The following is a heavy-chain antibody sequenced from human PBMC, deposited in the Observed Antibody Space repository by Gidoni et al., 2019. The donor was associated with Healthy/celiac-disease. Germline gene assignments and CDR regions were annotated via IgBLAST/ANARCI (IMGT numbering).Heavy chain of an antibody. Sequence: EVQLLESGGGLVQPGGSLRLSCAASGFTFSSYAMSWVRQAPGKGLEWVSAISGSGGSTYYADSVKGRFTISRDNSKNTLYLQMNSLRAEDTAVYYCAKDARLALVAATPDDDYWGQGTLVTVSS. CDR2: ISGSGGST. CDR1: GFTFSSYA. CDR3: AKDARLALVAATPDDDY. V-gene: IGHV3-23*01. D-gene: IGHD2-15*01. J-gene: IGHJ4*02.